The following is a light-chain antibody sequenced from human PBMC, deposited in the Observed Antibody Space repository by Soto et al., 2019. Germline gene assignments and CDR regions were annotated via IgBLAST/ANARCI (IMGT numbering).Light chain of an antibody. J-gene: IGLJ2*01. CDR2: SNN. Sequence: QSVLTQSPSASGTPGQRVTISCSGSSSNIGSNAVSWYQQLPGMAPKLLINSNNQRPSGVPDRFSGSKSGTSASLAISGLQSEDEAVYYCAAWDASLSVVFGGGTKLTVL. V-gene: IGLV1-44*01. CDR1: SSNIGSNA. CDR3: AAWDASLSVV.